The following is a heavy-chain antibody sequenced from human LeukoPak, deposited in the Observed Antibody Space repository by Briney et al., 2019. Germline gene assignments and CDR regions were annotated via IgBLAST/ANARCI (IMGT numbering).Heavy chain of an antibody. D-gene: IGHD3-10*01. CDR2: IRYNGDNQ. CDR3: AKDSAFYYIDV. V-gene: IGHV3-30*02. CDR1: GFTFNNYG. J-gene: IGHJ6*03. Sequence: GGSLRLSCAASGFTFNNYGMHWVRQAPGKGLEWVAFIRYNGDNQYYADSVKGRFTISRDNSKNTLYLQMNSLKGDDTAVYYCAKDSAFYYIDVWGKGTTVIISS.